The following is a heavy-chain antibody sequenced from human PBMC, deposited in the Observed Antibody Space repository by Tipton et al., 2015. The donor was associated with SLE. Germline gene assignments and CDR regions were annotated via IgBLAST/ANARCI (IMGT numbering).Heavy chain of an antibody. CDR1: GFTFSSYA. D-gene: IGHD2-2*02. CDR2: ISYDGSNK. Sequence: SLRLSCAASGFTFSSYAMHWVRQAPGKGLEWVTLISYDGSNKYYADSVKGRFTISRDNSKNTLYLQMNSLRAEDTAVYNCARTADCSSTSCYTGGGYFQHWGQGTLVTASS. V-gene: IGHV3-30*04. CDR3: ARTADCSSTSCYTGGGYFQH. J-gene: IGHJ1*01.